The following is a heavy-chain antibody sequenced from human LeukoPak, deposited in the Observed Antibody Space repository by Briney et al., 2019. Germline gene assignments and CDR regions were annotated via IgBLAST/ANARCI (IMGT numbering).Heavy chain of an antibody. CDR1: GFTFSNAW. CDR2: IKSKTDGGTT. J-gene: IGHJ4*02. CDR3: TTDADIFTGYPDY. V-gene: IGHV3-15*01. D-gene: IGHD3-9*01. Sequence: KPGGPLRLSCAASGFTFSNAWMSWVRQAPGKGLEWVGRIKSKTDGGTTDYAAPVKARFTISRDDSKNTLYLQMNSLKTEDTAVYYCTTDADIFTGYPDYWGQGTLVTVSS.